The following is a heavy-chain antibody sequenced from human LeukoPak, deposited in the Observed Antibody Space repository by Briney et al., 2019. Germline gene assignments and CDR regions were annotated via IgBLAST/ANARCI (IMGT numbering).Heavy chain of an antibody. Sequence: ASVKVSCKATGYTFSRHYMHWVRQAPGQGLEWMGWINPNSGGTNYAQRFQGRVTMTRDTSITTAYMELSRLRSDDTAVYYCASPWGRWFGELIWYFDLWGRGTLVTVSS. D-gene: IGHD3-10*01. CDR3: ASPWGRWFGELIWYFDL. CDR2: INPNSGGT. CDR1: GYTFSRHY. J-gene: IGHJ2*01. V-gene: IGHV1-2*02.